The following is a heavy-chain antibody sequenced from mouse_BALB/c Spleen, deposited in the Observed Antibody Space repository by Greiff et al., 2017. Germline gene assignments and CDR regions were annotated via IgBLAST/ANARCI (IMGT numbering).Heavy chain of an antibody. Sequence: QVQLQQSGAELMKPGASVKISCKATGYTFSSYWIEWVKQRPGHGLEWIGEILPGSGSTNYNEKFKGKATFTADTSSNTAYMQLSSLTSEDSAVYYCARDGGNYGWFAYWGQGTLVTVSA. D-gene: IGHD2-1*01. CDR2: ILPGSGST. V-gene: IGHV1-9*01. CDR3: ARDGGNYGWFAY. CDR1: GYTFSSYW. J-gene: IGHJ3*01.